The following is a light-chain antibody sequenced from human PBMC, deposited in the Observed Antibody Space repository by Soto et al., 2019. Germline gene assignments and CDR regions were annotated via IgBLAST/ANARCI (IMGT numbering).Light chain of an antibody. CDR3: QQAHSFPLT. V-gene: IGKV1-12*01. CDR2: GAS. Sequence: DIQLTQSPSSLSASVGARVTITCRASQGIGSWLDWYHHKPGKAPKLLIDGASTLQTGVPSRFSGSGSGTDFTLTISSLQPEDVATCYCQQAHSFPLTFGGGTKVEIK. J-gene: IGKJ4*01. CDR1: QGIGSW.